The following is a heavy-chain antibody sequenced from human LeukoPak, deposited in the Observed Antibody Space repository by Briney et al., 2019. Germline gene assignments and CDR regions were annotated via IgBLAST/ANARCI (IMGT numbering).Heavy chain of an antibody. Sequence: ASVKVSCKASGYTFTSYYMHWVRQAPGQGLEWMGIINPSGGSTSYAQKFQGRVTMTRDTSTSTIYMELSSLRSEDTAVYYCARGGFGYSSGWYLFDYWGQGTLVTVSS. V-gene: IGHV1-46*01. CDR3: ARGGFGYSSGWYLFDY. CDR2: INPSGGST. J-gene: IGHJ4*02. D-gene: IGHD6-19*01. CDR1: GYTFTSYY.